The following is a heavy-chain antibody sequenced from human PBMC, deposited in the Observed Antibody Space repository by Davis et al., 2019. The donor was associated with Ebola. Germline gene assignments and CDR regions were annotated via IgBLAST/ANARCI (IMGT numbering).Heavy chain of an antibody. Sequence: GESLKISCAASGFTFSSYSMNWVRQAPGKGLEWVSSISSSSSYKYYADSVKGRFTISRDSSKNTLYLQMNSLRAEDTAVHYCANVDTALDYWGQGTLVTVSS. D-gene: IGHD5-18*01. CDR3: ANVDTALDY. CDR1: GFTFSSYS. CDR2: ISSSSSYK. V-gene: IGHV3-21*01. J-gene: IGHJ4*02.